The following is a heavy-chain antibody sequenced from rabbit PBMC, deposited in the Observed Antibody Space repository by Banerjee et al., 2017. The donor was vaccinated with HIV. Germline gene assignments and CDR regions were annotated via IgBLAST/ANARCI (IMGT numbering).Heavy chain of an antibody. CDR2: IYTGSGST. V-gene: IGHV1S45*01. CDR3: ARETDYGGVGYYL. J-gene: IGHJ4*01. Sequence: QEQLEESGGDLVQPEGSLTLACTVSGFSFSSSYWICWVRQAPGKGLEWIGYIYTGSGSTYYASWAKGRFTFSKTSSTTVTLQMTSLTVADTATYFCARETDYGGVGYYLWGPGTLVTVS. CDR1: GFSFSSSYW. D-gene: IGHD2-1*01.